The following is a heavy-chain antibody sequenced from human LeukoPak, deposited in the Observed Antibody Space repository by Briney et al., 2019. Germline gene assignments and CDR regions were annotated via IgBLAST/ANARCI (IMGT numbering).Heavy chain of an antibody. Sequence: ASVKVSCKACGGTFSSYAISWMRQAPGQGLEWMGGIIPIFGTANYAQKFQGRVTITTDESTSTAYMELNSLRAEDTAVYYCARDRSLMVRASDAFDIWGQGTMVTVSS. V-gene: IGHV1-69*05. CDR1: GGTFSSYA. CDR3: ARDRSLMVRASDAFDI. J-gene: IGHJ3*02. D-gene: IGHD3-10*01. CDR2: IIPIFGTA.